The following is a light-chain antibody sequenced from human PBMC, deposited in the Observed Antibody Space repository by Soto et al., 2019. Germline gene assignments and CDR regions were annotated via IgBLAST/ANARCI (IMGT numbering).Light chain of an antibody. CDR3: QQYCSSSWT. V-gene: IGKV3-20*01. Sequence: EIVLTQSPGTLSLSPGERATLSCRASQSVSGTHLAWYQQKPGQAPRLLIYGASSRATGIPDRFSGSGSGTDFSLTISRLEPEDFAVYYCQQYCSSSWTFGQGTKVEIK. CDR1: QSVSGTH. J-gene: IGKJ1*01. CDR2: GAS.